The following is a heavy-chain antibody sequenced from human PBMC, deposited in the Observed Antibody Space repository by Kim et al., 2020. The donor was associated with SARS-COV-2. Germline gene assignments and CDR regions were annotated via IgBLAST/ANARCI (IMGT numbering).Heavy chain of an antibody. CDR2: INHSGST. D-gene: IGHD6-13*01. J-gene: IGHJ4*02. V-gene: IGHV4-34*01. Sequence: SETLSLTCAVYGGSFSGYYWSWIRQPPGKGLEWIGEINHSGSTNYNPSLKSRVTISVDTSKNQFSLKLSSVTAADTAVYYCARGPGIAAAGLGLDYWGQGTLVTVSS. CDR1: GGSFSGYY. CDR3: ARGPGIAAAGLGLDY.